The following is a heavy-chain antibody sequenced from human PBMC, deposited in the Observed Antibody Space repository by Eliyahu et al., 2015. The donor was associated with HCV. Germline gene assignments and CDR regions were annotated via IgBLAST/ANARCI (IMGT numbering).Heavy chain of an antibody. J-gene: IGHJ4*02. CDR1: GYTXTTYG. CDR2: INAGDGGT. V-gene: IGHV1-3*01. CDR3: ARAGMTGTPTLDY. D-gene: IGHD1/OR15-1a*01. Sequence: QVHLXQSGAEVKKPGASXTXSXXASGYTXTTYGMXWVRQAPGQGLEWMGWINAGDGGTKYSQKFQGRLTFTRDTSASTAYMELRSLRSEDTAIYYCARAGMTGTPTLDYWGQGTLVTVSS.